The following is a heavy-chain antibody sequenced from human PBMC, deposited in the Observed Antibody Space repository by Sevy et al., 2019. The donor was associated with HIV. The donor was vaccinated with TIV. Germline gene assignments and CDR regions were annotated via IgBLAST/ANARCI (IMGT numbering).Heavy chain of an antibody. D-gene: IGHD3-22*01. CDR2: ISGSGGST. CDR1: GFTFSSYA. CDR3: AKDLGYYDSSGYYFESEYFQH. J-gene: IGHJ1*01. Sequence: GGSLRLSCAASGFTFSSYAMSWVRQAPGKGLEWVSAISGSGGSTYYADSVKGRFTISRDNSKNTLYLQMNSLRAEDTAVYYCAKDLGYYDSSGYYFESEYFQHWGQGTLVTVSS. V-gene: IGHV3-23*01.